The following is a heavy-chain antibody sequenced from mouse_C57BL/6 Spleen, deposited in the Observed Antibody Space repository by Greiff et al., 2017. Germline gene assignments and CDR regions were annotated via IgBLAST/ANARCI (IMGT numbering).Heavy chain of an antibody. CDR3: TRTYYGSSYGWYFDV. D-gene: IGHD1-1*01. Sequence: QVPLQQSGAALVRPGASVTLSCKASGYTFTDYEMHWLKQTPVHGLEWIGAIDPETGGTAYNQKFKGKAILTADKSSSTAYMELRSLTSEDSAVYYCTRTYYGSSYGWYFDVWGTGTTVTVSS. V-gene: IGHV1-15*01. CDR2: IDPETGGT. J-gene: IGHJ1*03. CDR1: GYTFTDYE.